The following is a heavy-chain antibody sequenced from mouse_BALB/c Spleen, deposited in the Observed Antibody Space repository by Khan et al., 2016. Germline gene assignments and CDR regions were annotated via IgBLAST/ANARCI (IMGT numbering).Heavy chain of an antibody. D-gene: IGHD2-4*01. J-gene: IGHJ2*01. CDR3: ARDVITPRYFDD. CDR1: GYSITSDYA. V-gene: IGHV3-2*02. CDR2: ISYSGST. Sequence: EVQLQESGPGLVKPSQSLSLTCTVTGYSITSDYAWNWIRQFPGNKLEWMAYISYSGSTSYNPSLKSRLSITRDTSKNQFFLQLNSVTTEDTATYWYARDVITPRYFDDWGQGTTLTVSS.